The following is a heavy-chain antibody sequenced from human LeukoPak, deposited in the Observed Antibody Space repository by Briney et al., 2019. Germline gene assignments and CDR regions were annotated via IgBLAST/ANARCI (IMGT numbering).Heavy chain of an antibody. D-gene: IGHD4-17*01. Sequence: SETLSLTCTVSGGSISSYYWSWIRQPPGKGLEWIGYIYFSGSTNYNPSLKSRVTISIDTSKNQFSLRLSSVTAADTAVYYCARGRRDDFGDYEAFDIWGQGTMVTVSS. V-gene: IGHV4-59*01. CDR2: IYFSGST. CDR1: GGSISSYY. J-gene: IGHJ3*02. CDR3: ARGRRDDFGDYEAFDI.